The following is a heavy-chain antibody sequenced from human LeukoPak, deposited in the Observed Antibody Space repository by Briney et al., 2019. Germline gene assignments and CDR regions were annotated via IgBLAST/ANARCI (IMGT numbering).Heavy chain of an antibody. D-gene: IGHD3-10*01. CDR2: IYHSGST. CDR3: AREDVWFGSYYFDY. CDR1: GGSISSYY. Sequence: PSETLSLTCTVSGGSISSYYWSWIRQPPGKGLEWIGYIYHSGSTNYNPSLKSRVTISVDTSKNQFSLKLSSVTAADTAVYYCAREDVWFGSYYFDYWGQGTLVTVSS. V-gene: IGHV4-59*01. J-gene: IGHJ4*02.